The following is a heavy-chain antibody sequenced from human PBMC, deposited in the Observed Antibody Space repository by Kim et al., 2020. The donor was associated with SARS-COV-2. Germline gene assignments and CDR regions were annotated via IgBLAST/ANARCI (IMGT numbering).Heavy chain of an antibody. CDR3: TRDDTAMVTLVGYYYYGMDV. CDR1: GFTFGDYA. Sequence: GGSLRLSCTASGFTFGDYAMSWFRQAPGKGLEWVGFIRSKAYGGTTEYAASVKGRFTISRDDSKSIAYLQMNSLKTEDTAVYYCTRDDTAMVTLVGYYYYGMDVWGQGTTVTVSS. V-gene: IGHV3-49*03. CDR2: IRSKAYGGTT. J-gene: IGHJ6*02. D-gene: IGHD5-18*01.